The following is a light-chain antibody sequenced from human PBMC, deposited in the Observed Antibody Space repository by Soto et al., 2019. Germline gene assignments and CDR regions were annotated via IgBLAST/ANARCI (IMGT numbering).Light chain of an antibody. J-gene: IGKJ1*01. CDR1: QGISSH. Sequence: EIQLTQSPSFLSASVGDRVTISCRASQGISSHLPWFQQNPGNAPKLLIYTASTLESGVPSRFSGSGSGTEFTLTISSLQPEDFATYYCQQLNSFPPTFGQGTKVEVK. CDR3: QQLNSFPPT. V-gene: IGKV1-9*01. CDR2: TAS.